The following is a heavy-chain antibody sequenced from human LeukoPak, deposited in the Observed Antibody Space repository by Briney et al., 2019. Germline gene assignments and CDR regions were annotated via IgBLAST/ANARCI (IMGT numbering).Heavy chain of an antibody. D-gene: IGHD2-15*01. CDR2: ISGDGDEP. CDR1: GFTFDDSA. CDR3: AKDTECSSSGFDC. Sequence: GGSLRLSCTASGFTFDDSAMHWVRQAPGKGLEWVSLISGDGDEPYYADSVKGRFTISRGNSKNSLYLQMNSLRTEDTALYYCAKDTECSSSGFDCWGQGTLVTVSS. V-gene: IGHV3-43*02. J-gene: IGHJ4*02.